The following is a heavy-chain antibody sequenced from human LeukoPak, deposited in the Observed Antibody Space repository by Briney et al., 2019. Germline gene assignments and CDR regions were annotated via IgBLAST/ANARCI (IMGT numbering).Heavy chain of an antibody. J-gene: IGHJ6*03. CDR3: ASSFPKGLGTYYYYYMDV. D-gene: IGHD7-27*01. Sequence: GASVKVSCKASGYTFTGYYMHWVRQAPGQGLEWMGWINPNSGGTNYAQKFQGRVTMTRDTSISTDYMELSRLRSDDTAVYYCASSFPKGLGTYYYYYMDVWGKGTTVTVSS. CDR1: GYTFTGYY. CDR2: INPNSGGT. V-gene: IGHV1-2*02.